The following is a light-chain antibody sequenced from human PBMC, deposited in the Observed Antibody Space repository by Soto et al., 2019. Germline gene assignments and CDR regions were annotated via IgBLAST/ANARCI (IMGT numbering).Light chain of an antibody. V-gene: IGKV3-15*01. CDR2: FAS. CDR3: QQYDTLPRT. CDR1: QNIINN. J-gene: IGKJ1*01. Sequence: EIVMTQSPGTLSVSPGERATLSCRASQNIINNLAWYQQKPGQAPRLLIFFASTRVTGIPARFSGSGSGTDFTLTISRLEPEDSAVYYCQQYDTLPRTFGQGTKVDIK.